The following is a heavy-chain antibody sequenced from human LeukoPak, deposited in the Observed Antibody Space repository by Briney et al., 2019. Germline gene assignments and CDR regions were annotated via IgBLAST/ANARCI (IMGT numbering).Heavy chain of an antibody. CDR3: SRDQTPYY. CDR1: GFTFGDYA. V-gene: IGHV3-49*04. J-gene: IGHJ4*02. CDR2: IRSKIYGGTP. Sequence: PGGSLRLSCTASGFTFGDYAMTWVRQAPGKGLEWVGFIRSKIYGGTPEYAASVKGRFTISRDDSQVIAYLQMNSLITEDTAVYYCSRDQTPYYWGQGTLVTVSS.